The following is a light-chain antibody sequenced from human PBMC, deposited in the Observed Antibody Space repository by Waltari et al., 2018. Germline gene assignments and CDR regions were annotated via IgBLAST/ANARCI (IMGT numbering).Light chain of an antibody. V-gene: IGLV2-14*03. CDR2: DVS. CDR1: TSDY. CDR3: SSYTINIVI. Sequence: QSALTQPASVSGSPGQSITISCTGTTSDYVSWYQQPPGKAPKLIIYDVSNRPSGVSNRFSGSKSGNTASLTISGLQAEDEADYYCSSYTINIVIFGGGTKLTVL. J-gene: IGLJ2*01.